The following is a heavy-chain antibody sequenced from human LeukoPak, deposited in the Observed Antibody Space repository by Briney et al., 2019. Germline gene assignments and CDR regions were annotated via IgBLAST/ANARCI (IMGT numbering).Heavy chain of an antibody. J-gene: IGHJ6*02. CDR1: GYTFTSYY. Sequence: ASVKVSCKASGYTFTSYYMHWVRQAPGQGLEWMGIINPSGGSTSYAQKFQGRVTMTRDTSTSTVYMELSSLRSEDTAVYYCARDNRRFLEWLLYGMDVWGQGTTVTVSS. V-gene: IGHV1-46*01. CDR2: INPSGGST. CDR3: ARDNRRFLEWLLYGMDV. D-gene: IGHD3-3*01.